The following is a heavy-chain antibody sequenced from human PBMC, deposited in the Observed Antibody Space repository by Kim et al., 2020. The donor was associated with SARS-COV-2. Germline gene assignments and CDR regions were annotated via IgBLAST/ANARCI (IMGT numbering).Heavy chain of an antibody. CDR3: ARPRSDPLTGYPVWYFDL. CDR1: GFTFSSYW. D-gene: IGHD3-9*01. V-gene: IGHV3-7*03. J-gene: IGHJ2*01. Sequence: GGSLRLSCAASGFTFSSYWMRVVCQAPEKGIEWLASIKQDGGEKYYVYSVKGRFTIARDNAKNSLYLQMNSLRAEDTAVYYCARPRSDPLTGYPVWYFDLWGRGTLVPVSS. CDR2: IKQDGGEK.